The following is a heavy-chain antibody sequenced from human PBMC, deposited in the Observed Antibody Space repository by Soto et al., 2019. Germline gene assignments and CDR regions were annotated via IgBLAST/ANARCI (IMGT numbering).Heavy chain of an antibody. V-gene: IGHV1-3*01. CDR3: EREEWVSSAFYYYED. CDR1: GYTFITST. D-gene: IGHD6-19*01. CDR2: INPGTGNT. J-gene: IGHJ4*02. Sequence: QVQLVQSGAEVKKPGASVKVSCKTSGYTFITSTIHWLRQAPGQRLEWMGWINPGTGNTKFSQTFQGRVTLTRDTSASTASLELRSLSSEETDVFYCEREEWVSSAFYYYEDGGQGTLVTVCS.